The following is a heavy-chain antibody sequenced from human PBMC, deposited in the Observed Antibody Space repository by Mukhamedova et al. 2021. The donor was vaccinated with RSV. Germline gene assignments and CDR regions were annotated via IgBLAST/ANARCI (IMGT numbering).Heavy chain of an antibody. CDR3: GRISFGSGYETEDL. J-gene: IGHJ3*01. CDR2: GST. D-gene: IGHD3-10*01. Sequence: GSTYSSPSLKSRVIISLDTSKNPFSLRLSPVTAADTAVYYCGRISFGSGYETEDLWGHGPMVTVSS. V-gene: IGHV4-30-2*04.